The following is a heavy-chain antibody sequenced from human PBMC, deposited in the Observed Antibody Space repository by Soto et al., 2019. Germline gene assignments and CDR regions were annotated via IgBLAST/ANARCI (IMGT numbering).Heavy chain of an antibody. CDR1: GYSFTSYW. D-gene: IGHD5-12*01. CDR3: VRHRVEMATSTDYYYYYGMDV. CDR2: IDPSDSYT. J-gene: IGHJ6*02. V-gene: IGHV5-10-1*01. Sequence: GESLKISCKGSGYSFTSYWISWVRQMPGKGLKRMGRIDPSDSYTNNSPSFQGHVTISADKSISTAYLQWRSLKASVTAMYYCVRHRVEMATSTDYYYYYGMDVWGQGTTVTVAS.